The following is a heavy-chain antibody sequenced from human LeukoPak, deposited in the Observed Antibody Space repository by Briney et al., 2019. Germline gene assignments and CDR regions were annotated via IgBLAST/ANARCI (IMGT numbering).Heavy chain of an antibody. CDR3: AKDKYCSGGSCYSGAFDI. D-gene: IGHD2-15*01. J-gene: IGHJ3*02. V-gene: IGHV3-30*02. CDR2: IRYDGSNK. Sequence: GGSLRLSCAASGLTFSSYGMHWVRQAPGKGLEWVAFIRYDGSNKYYADSVKGRFTISRDNSKNTLYLQMNSLRAEDTAVYYCAKDKYCSGGSCYSGAFDIWGQGTMVTVSS. CDR1: GLTFSSYG.